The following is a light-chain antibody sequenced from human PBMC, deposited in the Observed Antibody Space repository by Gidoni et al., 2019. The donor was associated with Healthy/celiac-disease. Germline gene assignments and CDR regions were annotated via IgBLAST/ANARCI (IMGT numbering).Light chain of an antibody. J-gene: IGLJ2*01. CDR3: QAWDSSTAHVV. Sequence: SYELTQPPSVSVSPGQTASITCSGDKLGDKYACWYQQKPGQSPVLVIYQDSKRPSGIPERFSGSNSGNIATLTISGTQAMDEADDYCQAWDSSTAHVVFGGGTKLTVL. CDR1: KLGDKY. CDR2: QDS. V-gene: IGLV3-1*01.